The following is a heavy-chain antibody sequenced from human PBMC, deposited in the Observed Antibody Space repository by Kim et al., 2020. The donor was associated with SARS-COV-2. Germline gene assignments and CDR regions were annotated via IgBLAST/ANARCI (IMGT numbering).Heavy chain of an antibody. V-gene: IGHV4-31*03. CDR2: IYYSGST. CDR1: GGSISSGGYY. J-gene: IGHJ3*02. Sequence: SETLSLTCTVSGGSISSGGYYWSWIRQHTGKGLEWIGYIYYSGSTYYNPSLKSRVTISVDTSKNQFSLKLSSVTAADTAVYYCARIVTDIVLMVAATGAFDIWGQGTMVTVSS. CDR3: ARIVTDIVLMVAATGAFDI. D-gene: IGHD2-15*01.